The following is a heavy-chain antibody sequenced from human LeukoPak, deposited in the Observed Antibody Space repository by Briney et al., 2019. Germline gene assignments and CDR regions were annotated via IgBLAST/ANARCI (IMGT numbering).Heavy chain of an antibody. Sequence: GGSLRLSCAASGFTFSSYAMSWVRQAPGKGLEWVSAIISGSGVSTYYADSVKGRFTISRDNSKNTLYLQMNSLRAEDTAVYYCAKDLTYVVVPAATDYWGQGTLVTVSS. D-gene: IGHD2-2*01. CDR2: IISGSGVST. CDR1: GFTFSSYA. CDR3: AKDLTYVVVPAATDY. J-gene: IGHJ4*02. V-gene: IGHV3-23*01.